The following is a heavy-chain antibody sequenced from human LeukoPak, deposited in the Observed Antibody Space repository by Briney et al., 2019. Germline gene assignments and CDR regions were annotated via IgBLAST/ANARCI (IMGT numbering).Heavy chain of an antibody. CDR3: ARGVTWLRFHYFDY. CDR2: IYYSGST. CDR1: GYSISSSNW. Sequence: SETLSLTCAVSGYSISSSNWWGWIRQPPGKGLEWIGYIYYSGSTYYNPSLKSRVTISVDTSKNQFSLKLSSVTAADTAVYYCARGVTWLRFHYFDYWGQGTLVTVSS. J-gene: IGHJ4*02. V-gene: IGHV4-28*03. D-gene: IGHD5-12*01.